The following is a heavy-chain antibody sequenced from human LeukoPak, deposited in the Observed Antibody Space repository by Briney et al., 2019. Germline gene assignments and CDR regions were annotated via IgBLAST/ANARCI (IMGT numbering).Heavy chain of an antibody. D-gene: IGHD6-19*01. V-gene: IGHV4-39*02. CDR2: IYYSGST. J-gene: IGHJ4*02. CDR3: AREEGQQWLVNY. Sequence: PSETLSLTRTVSGGSTSSSSYYWGWIRQPPGKGLEWIGSIYYSGSTYYNPSLKSRVTISVDTSKNQFSLKLSSVTAADTAVYYCAREEGQQWLVNYWGQGTLVTVSS. CDR1: GGSTSSSSYY.